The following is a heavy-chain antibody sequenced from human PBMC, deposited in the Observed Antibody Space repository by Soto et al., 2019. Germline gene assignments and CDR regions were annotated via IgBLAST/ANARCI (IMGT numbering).Heavy chain of an antibody. CDR3: ARRSSGWYFDY. Sequence: EVLLLESGGGLVQPGGSLRLSCADSGCTFSSYAMNWVRQAPGKGLEWVSVISGSGDSTYYAESVKGRFTISRDNSKNPLFLQMTSLRAEDTALYYCARRSSGWYFDYWGQGTMITVPS. J-gene: IGHJ4*02. CDR2: ISGSGDST. CDR1: GCTFSSYA. D-gene: IGHD6-19*01. V-gene: IGHV3-23*01.